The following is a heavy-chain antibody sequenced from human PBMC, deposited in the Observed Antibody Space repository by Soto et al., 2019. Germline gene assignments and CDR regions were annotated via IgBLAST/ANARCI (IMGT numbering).Heavy chain of an antibody. J-gene: IGHJ6*02. CDR1: GLTFSNYA. CDR2: MSGSSSTT. D-gene: IGHD2-2*01. CDR3: AKESKSVEVSASRVYGMDV. V-gene: IGHV3-23*01. Sequence: EVRLLESGGGLVKPGGSLRLSCATSGLTFSNYAMSWVRQAPGGGLEWVSSMSGSSSTTYYADSVRGRFTISRDRSKNTLYLQMSSLRAEDTALYYCAKESKSVEVSASRVYGMDVWGQGTTVTVSS.